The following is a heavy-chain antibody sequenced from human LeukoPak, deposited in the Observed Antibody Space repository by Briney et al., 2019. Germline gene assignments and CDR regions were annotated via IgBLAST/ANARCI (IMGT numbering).Heavy chain of an antibody. CDR3: ARAPYSSGPYYFDY. Sequence: GGSLRLSCAASGFTVSSNYMSWVRQAPGKGLEWVSVIYSGGSTYYADSVKGRFTISRDNSKNTPYLQVNSLRAEDTAVFYCARAPYSSGPYYFDYWGQGTLVTVSS. D-gene: IGHD6-19*01. V-gene: IGHV3-66*01. J-gene: IGHJ4*02. CDR2: IYSGGST. CDR1: GFTVSSNY.